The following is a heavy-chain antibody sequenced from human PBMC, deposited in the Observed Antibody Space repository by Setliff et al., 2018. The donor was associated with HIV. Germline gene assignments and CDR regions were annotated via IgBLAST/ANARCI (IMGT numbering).Heavy chain of an antibody. V-gene: IGHV4-59*10. CDR3: ASRSSYVPLYFYYMDV. J-gene: IGHJ6*03. Sequence: SETLSLTCAVYGGSFSGYYWSWIRQPAGKGLEWIGRIYTSGSTNYNPSLKSRVTISVDTSKNQISLKLSSVTAADTAVYYCASRSSYVPLYFYYMDVWGKGTTVTVSS. CDR1: GGSFSGYY. CDR2: IYTSGST. D-gene: IGHD3-16*01.